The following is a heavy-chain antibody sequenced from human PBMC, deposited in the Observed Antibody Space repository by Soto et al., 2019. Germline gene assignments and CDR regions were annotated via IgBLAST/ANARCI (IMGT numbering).Heavy chain of an antibody. J-gene: IGHJ4*02. V-gene: IGHV2-5*02. CDR2: IYWDDDK. CDR1: GFSLSTSGVG. Sequence: QITLKESGPPLVKPTQTLTLTCTFSGFSLSTSGVGVGWIRQPPGKALERLALIYWDDDKRYSPSLKSRLTITKDTSKNQVVLTMANMDPVYTATYYCAHSTYGDCPHFWGQGTLVTVSS. D-gene: IGHD4-17*01. CDR3: AHSTYGDCPHF.